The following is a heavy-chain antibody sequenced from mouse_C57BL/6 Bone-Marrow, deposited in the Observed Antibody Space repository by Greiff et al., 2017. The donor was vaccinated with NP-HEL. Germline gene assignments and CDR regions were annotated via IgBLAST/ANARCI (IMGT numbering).Heavy chain of an antibody. D-gene: IGHD3-3*01. V-gene: IGHV1-58*01. CDR1: GYTFTSYG. J-gene: IGHJ2*01. CDR3: ARAGGREGY. CDR2: IYTGNGYT. Sequence: VHLQHHLSYLFSPFSSVKMSCKTSGYTFTSYGINWVKQRPGQGLEWIGYIYTGNGYTEYNEKFKGKATLTSDTSSSTAYMQLSILTSEDSAIYFCARAGGREGYWGQGTTLTVSS.